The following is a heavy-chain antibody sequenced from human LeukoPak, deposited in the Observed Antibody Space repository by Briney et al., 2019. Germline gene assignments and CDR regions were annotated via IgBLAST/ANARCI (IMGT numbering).Heavy chain of an antibody. Sequence: GGSLRLSCAASGFTFSSYAMSWVRQAPGKGLEWVANIKHDGTDENYLESVEGRFTISRDNTKKALYLQMNSLRVEDTGVYFCAREGRPDALDVWGQGTMVTVSS. CDR2: IKHDGTDE. CDR3: AREGRPDALDV. V-gene: IGHV3-7*01. CDR1: GFTFSSYA. J-gene: IGHJ3*01.